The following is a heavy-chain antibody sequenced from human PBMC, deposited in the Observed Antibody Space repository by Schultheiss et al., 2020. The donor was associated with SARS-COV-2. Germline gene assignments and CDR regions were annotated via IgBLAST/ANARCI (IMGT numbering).Heavy chain of an antibody. Sequence: SETLSLTCAVSGYSISSGYYWSWIRQPPGKGLEWIGEINHSGSTNYNPSLKSRVTISVDTSKNQFSLKLSSVTAADTAVYYCARGRVLLWGQGTLVTVSS. CDR1: GYSISSGYY. J-gene: IGHJ4*02. CDR3: ARGRVLL. V-gene: IGHV4-34*01. CDR2: INHSGST. D-gene: IGHD2/OR15-2a*01.